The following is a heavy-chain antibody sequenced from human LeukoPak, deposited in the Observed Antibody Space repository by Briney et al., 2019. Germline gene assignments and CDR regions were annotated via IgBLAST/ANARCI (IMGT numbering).Heavy chain of an antibody. V-gene: IGHV3-30*02. CDR2: IRHDGSNT. Sequence: PGGSLRLSCAASGFTFNIYGMNWVRQAPGKGLEWVSFIRHDGSNTYYADSVKGRFTLSRDNSKNTLYLQMNNLRVEDTAVYYCAKAPGITRTSHFDYWGQGILVTVSS. D-gene: IGHD1-7*01. CDR1: GFTFNIYG. CDR3: AKAPGITRTSHFDY. J-gene: IGHJ4*02.